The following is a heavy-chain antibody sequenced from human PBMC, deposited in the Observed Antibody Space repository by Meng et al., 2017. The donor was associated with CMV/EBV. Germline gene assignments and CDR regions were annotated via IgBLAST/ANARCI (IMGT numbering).Heavy chain of an antibody. Sequence: ASVKVSCKASGYTFTSYYMHWVRQAPGQGLEWMGIINPSGGSTSYAQKFQGRVTMTRDTSTSTVYMELSSLRSEDTAVYYCARDFFSLEWLQYPPAPNWFDPWGQGTLVTVYS. J-gene: IGHJ5*02. CDR1: GYTFTSYY. V-gene: IGHV1-46*01. D-gene: IGHD3-3*01. CDR2: INPSGGST. CDR3: ARDFFSLEWLQYPPAPNWFDP.